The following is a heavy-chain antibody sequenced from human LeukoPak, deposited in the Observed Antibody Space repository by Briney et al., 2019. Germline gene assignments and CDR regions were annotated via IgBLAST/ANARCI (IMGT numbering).Heavy chain of an antibody. J-gene: IGHJ6*03. CDR3: AREAPIAVAGRYYYYMDV. Sequence: GASVKVSCKASGYTFTSYGISWVRQAPGQGLEWMGWISAYNGNTNYAQKLQGRVTMTTDTSTSTAYMELRSLRSDDTAVYYCAREAPIAVAGRYYYYMDVWGKGTTVTVSS. D-gene: IGHD6-19*01. CDR2: ISAYNGNT. CDR1: GYTFTSYG. V-gene: IGHV1-18*01.